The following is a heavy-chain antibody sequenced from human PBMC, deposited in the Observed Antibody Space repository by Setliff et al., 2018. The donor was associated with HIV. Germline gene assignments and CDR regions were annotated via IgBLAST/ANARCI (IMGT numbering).Heavy chain of an antibody. V-gene: IGHV1-69*05. CDR1: GGTFSSYA. CDR3: ARSYYGSGISLDAFDI. D-gene: IGHD3-10*01. J-gene: IGHJ3*02. Sequence: ASVKVSCKASGGTFSSYAISWVRQAPGQGLEWMGGIIPIFGTANYAQKFQGRVTITTDESTSTAYMELSSLRSEDTAVYYCARSYYGSGISLDAFDIWGQGTMVTVSS. CDR2: IIPIFGTA.